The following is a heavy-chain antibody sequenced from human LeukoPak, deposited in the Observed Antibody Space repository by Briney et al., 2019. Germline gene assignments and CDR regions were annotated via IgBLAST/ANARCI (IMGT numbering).Heavy chain of an antibody. CDR3: AKARIVAVITTDAFDM. V-gene: IGHV3-23*01. CDR2: ISGSGDST. D-gene: IGHD3-22*01. CDR1: GFTFSSYA. Sequence: PGGSLRLSCAASGFTFSSYAMSWVRQAPGKGLEWVSGISGSGDSTSYADSVKGRFTSSRDNSKNTLYLQINSLRAEDTAVYYCAKARIVAVITTDAFDMWGQGTMVTVSS. J-gene: IGHJ3*02.